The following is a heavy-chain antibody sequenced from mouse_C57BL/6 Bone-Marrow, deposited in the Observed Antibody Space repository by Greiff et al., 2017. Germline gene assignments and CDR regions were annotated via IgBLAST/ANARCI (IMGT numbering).Heavy chain of an antibody. CDR1: GYTFTSYW. CDR3: ARVGYYYGRSYFDY. J-gene: IGHJ2*01. CDR2: IHPNSGST. V-gene: IGHV1-64*01. Sequence: QVQLQQPGAELVKPGASVKLSCKASGYTFTSYWMHWVKQRPGQGLEWIGMIHPNSGSTNYNEKFKSKATLTVDKSSSTAYMQLSSLTSEDSAVYYCARVGYYYGRSYFDYWGQGTTLTVSS. D-gene: IGHD1-1*01.